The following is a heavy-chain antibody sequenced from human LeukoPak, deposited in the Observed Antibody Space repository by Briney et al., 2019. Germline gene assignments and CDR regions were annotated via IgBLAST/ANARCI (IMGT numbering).Heavy chain of an antibody. Sequence: GGSLRLSCAASGFTFSSYAMHWVRQAPGKGLEWVAVISYDGSNKYYADSVKGRFTISRDNAKNSLYLQMNSLRAEDTAVYYCARDDYYYGMDVWGQGTTVTVSS. CDR1: GFTFSSYA. J-gene: IGHJ6*02. V-gene: IGHV3-30-3*01. CDR3: ARDDYYYGMDV. CDR2: ISYDGSNK.